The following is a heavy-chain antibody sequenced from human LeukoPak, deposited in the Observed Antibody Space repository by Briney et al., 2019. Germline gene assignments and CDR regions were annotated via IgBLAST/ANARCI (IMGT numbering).Heavy chain of an antibody. D-gene: IGHD6-13*01. CDR1: GFTFSSYGM. J-gene: IGHJ5*02. CDR3: ARDYLEQYSSKYNWFDP. Sequence: PGGSLRLSCAASGFTFSSYGMSWVRQAPGKGLEWIGEIYHSGSTNYNPSLKSRVTISVDKSKNQFSLKLSSVTAADTAVYYCARDYLEQYSSKYNWFDPWGQGTLVTVSS. V-gene: IGHV4-4*02. CDR2: IYHSGST.